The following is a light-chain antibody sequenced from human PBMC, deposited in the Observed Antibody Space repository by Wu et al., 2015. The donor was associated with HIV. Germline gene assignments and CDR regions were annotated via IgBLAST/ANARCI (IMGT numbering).Light chain of an antibody. CDR1: QNIVHNY. CDR2: GAS. Sequence: EIVLTQSPGTLSLSPGERATLSCRASQNIVHNYIAWYRRKPGQAPRLLISGASKRAAAIPDRFSGGGSGTDFSLTISGLEPEDFAVYYCQQYGSSFLTFGGGTTVE. J-gene: IGKJ4*01. V-gene: IGKV3-20*01. CDR3: QQYGSSFLT.